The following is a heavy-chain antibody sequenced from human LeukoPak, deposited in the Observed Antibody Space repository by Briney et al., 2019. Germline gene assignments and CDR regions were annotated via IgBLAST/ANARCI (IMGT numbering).Heavy chain of an antibody. CDR1: GGSISSYY. V-gene: IGHV4-59*01. J-gene: IGHJ4*02. Sequence: SETLSLTCTVSGGSISSYYWSGIRQPPGKGLEWTGFIYYSGSSYYNPSLKSRVTMSVDTSKNQFSLKLTSVTAADTAVYYCAGADRHDYGEDYWGQGTLVTVSS. CDR3: AGADRHDYGEDY. D-gene: IGHD4-17*01. CDR2: IYYSGSS.